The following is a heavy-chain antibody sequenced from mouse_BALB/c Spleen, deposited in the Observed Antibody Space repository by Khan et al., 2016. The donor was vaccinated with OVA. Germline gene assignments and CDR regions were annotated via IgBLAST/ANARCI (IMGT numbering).Heavy chain of an antibody. CDR2: IIPSNDYT. Sequence: QVQLKQSGAELARPGASVKMSCKASGYTFTTYTIHWVKQRPGQGLEWIGYIIPSNDYTNYNQKFKDRATLTADKSSSTAYMQLSSLTSEDSAVYCWVREGAYYRSDGWFAYWGQGTLVTVSA. CDR1: GYTFTTYT. CDR3: VREGAYYRSDGWFAY. J-gene: IGHJ3*01. D-gene: IGHD2-14*01. V-gene: IGHV1-4*01.